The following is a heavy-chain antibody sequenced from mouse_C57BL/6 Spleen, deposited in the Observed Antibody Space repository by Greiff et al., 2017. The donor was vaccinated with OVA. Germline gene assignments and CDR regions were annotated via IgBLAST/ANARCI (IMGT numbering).Heavy chain of an antibody. V-gene: IGHV1-26*01. CDR2: INPNNGGT. CDR3: AMRDYSWFAY. Sequence: VQLQQSGPELVKPGASVKISCKASGYTFTDYMNWVKQSHGKSLEWIGDINPNNGGTSYNQKFKGKATLTVDKSSSTAYRELRSLTSEDSAVYYCAMRDYSWFAYWGQGTLGTVSA. CDR1: GYTFTDY. D-gene: IGHD1-1*01. J-gene: IGHJ3*01.